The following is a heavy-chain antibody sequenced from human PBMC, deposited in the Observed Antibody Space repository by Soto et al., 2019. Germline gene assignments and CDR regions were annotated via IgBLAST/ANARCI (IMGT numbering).Heavy chain of an antibody. CDR3: ARSSGSYFDY. D-gene: IGHD3-22*01. J-gene: IGHJ4*02. V-gene: IGHV4-61*01. CDR1: GGSVSSGSYY. CDR2: IYYSGST. Sequence: PSATLSLTCTVSGGSVSSGSYYWSWIRQPPGTGLEWIGYIYYSGSTNYNPSLKSRVTISVDTSKNQFSLTLSSVTAADTAVYYCARSSGSYFDYWGQGTLVTVSS.